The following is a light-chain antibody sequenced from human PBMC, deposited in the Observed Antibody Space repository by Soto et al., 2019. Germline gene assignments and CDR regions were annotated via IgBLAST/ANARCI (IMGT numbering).Light chain of an antibody. CDR2: GAS. J-gene: IGKJ1*01. CDR3: QHYGSSPRT. V-gene: IGKV3-20*01. CDR1: QSVSSSY. Sequence: EIVLTQSPGTLSLSPGERATLSCRASQSVSSSYLGWYQQKSGQAPGLLIYGASSRATGIPDRFSGSGSGTDFTLTISRLEPEDFAVYYCQHYGSSPRTFGQGTKVEIK.